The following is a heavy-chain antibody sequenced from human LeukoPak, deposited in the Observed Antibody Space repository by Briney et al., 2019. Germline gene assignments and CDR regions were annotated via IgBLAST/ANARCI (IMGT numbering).Heavy chain of an antibody. CDR2: IKDDGSEK. D-gene: IGHD1-26*01. Sequence: PGGSLRLSCAASGFTVSSSWMDWVRRAPGKGLEWVASIKDDGSEKNYVDSVKGRFTISRDDAKNSLYLQMNSLRAEDTAVYYCARGTWELRRGDYWGQGTLVTVSS. CDR1: GFTVSSSW. V-gene: IGHV3-7*01. CDR3: ARGTWELRRGDY. J-gene: IGHJ4*02.